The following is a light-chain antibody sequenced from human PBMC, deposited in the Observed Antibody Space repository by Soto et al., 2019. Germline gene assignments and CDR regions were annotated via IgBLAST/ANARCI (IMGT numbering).Light chain of an antibody. CDR3: AAWDDSLNGVV. V-gene: IGLV1-44*01. J-gene: IGLJ3*02. CDR1: SSNIGSTT. CDR2: NNN. Sequence: QSVLTQPPSASGTPGQRVTIACSGSSSNIGSTTVKWNQQLPGTAPKLLIYNNNQRPSGVPDRFSGSKSGTSASLAISGLQSEDEADYYCAAWDDSLNGVVFGGGTKLTVL.